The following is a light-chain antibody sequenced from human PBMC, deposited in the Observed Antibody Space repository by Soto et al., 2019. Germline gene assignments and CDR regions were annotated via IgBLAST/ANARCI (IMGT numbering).Light chain of an antibody. V-gene: IGLV1-51*01. J-gene: IGLJ2*01. Sequence: QSVLTQPPSVSAAPGQKVTISCSGSSSNIGNNYVSWYQQLPGTAPKLLIYDSNKRPSGIPDRFSGSKSGTSATLDITGLQTGDEPDYYCATWDSSLTGEVFGGGTQLTVL. CDR1: SSNIGNNY. CDR2: DSN. CDR3: ATWDSSLTGEV.